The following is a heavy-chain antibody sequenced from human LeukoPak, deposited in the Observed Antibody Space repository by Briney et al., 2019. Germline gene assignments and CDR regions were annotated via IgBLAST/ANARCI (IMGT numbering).Heavy chain of an antibody. CDR2: IDPDSGDT. Sequence: ASVKVSCKASGYTFTGYYIHWVRQAPGQGLEWMGWIDPDSGDTQYTQKYRGRVTMTRDTSISTAYMELSRLRSDDTAVFYCARSGDGCTDWGQGTLVTVSS. CDR3: ARSGDGCTD. CDR1: GYTFTGYY. J-gene: IGHJ4*02. V-gene: IGHV1-2*02. D-gene: IGHD5-24*01.